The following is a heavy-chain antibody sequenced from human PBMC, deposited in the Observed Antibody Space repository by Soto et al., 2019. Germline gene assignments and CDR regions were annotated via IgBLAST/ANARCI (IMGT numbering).Heavy chain of an antibody. Sequence: EVQLVESGGGLVQPGGSLRLSCAASGFTFRRYWMHGLRQAPGKGLVLVSRINGGGSSTSYADHVNGRFTISRDNAKNTLYLQMNSLRDEDKAVYYCARGIVVPEGDAFDIWGQGTMVTVSS. CDR3: ARGIVVPEGDAFDI. J-gene: IGHJ3*02. D-gene: IGHD2-2*01. V-gene: IGHV3-74*01. CDR2: INGGGSST. CDR1: GFTFRRYW.